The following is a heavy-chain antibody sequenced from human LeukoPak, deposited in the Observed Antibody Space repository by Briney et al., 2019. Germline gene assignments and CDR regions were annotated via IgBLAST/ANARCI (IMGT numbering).Heavy chain of an antibody. Sequence: PSETLSLTCTVSGGSISTHFWSWIRQTAANGLEWIGRVYPDGSPNYNPSFESRVTISGDTSKNQFSLKLSSVTAADTAVYYCTRGLHTSLPFHWGQGIRVTVSA. V-gene: IGHV4-4*07. J-gene: IGHJ4*02. CDR3: TRGLHTSLPFH. CDR2: VYPDGSP. CDR1: GGSISTHF. D-gene: IGHD2/OR15-2a*01.